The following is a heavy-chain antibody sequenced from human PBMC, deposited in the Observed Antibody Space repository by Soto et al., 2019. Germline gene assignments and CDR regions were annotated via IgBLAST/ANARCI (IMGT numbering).Heavy chain of an antibody. D-gene: IGHD4-17*01. CDR2: ISGSGGST. CDR3: AKDYGGNSGWFDP. V-gene: IGHV3-23*01. J-gene: IGHJ5*02. Sequence: EVQLLESGGGLVQPGGSLRLSCAASGFTFSSYDMSWVRQAPGKGLEWVSAISGSGGSTYYADSVKGRFTIPRDNSKNTLYLQMNSLRAEDTAVYYCAKDYGGNSGWFDPWGQGSLVTVSS. CDR1: GFTFSSYD.